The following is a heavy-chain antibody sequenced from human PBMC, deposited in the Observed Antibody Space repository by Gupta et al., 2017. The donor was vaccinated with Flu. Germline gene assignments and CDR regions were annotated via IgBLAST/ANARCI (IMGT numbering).Heavy chain of an antibody. J-gene: IGHJ5*02. CDR3: ARGQGITVGGGIVIRWFDP. Sequence: WSWIRQPPGKGLEWIGEINNSGSTNYNPSLKRRGTISVDTSKNQVSLKLRSGTAAETAVYYGARGQGITVGGGIVIRWFDPGGQGTLVTVSS. CDR2: INNSGST. D-gene: IGHD3-16*02. V-gene: IGHV4-34*01.